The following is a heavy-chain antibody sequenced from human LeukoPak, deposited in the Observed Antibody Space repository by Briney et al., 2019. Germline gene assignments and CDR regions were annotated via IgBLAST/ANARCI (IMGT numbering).Heavy chain of an antibody. CDR2: ISSSSSTI. Sequence: EGSLRLSCAASGFTFSSYSMNWVRQAPGKGLEWVSYISSSSSTIYYADSVKGRFTISRDNAKNSLYLQMNSLRAEDTAVYYCARLKLLWSNYFDYWGQGTLVTVSS. V-gene: IGHV3-48*04. CDR1: GFTFSSYS. CDR3: ARLKLLWSNYFDY. J-gene: IGHJ4*02. D-gene: IGHD2-2*01.